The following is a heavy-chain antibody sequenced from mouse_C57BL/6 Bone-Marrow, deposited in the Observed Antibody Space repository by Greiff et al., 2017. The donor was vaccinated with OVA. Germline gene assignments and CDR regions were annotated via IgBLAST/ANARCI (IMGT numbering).Heavy chain of an antibody. D-gene: IGHD1-1*01. CDR2: ISSGGSYT. V-gene: IGHV5-6*01. CDR3: ARHGDYGSFFDY. Sequence: VQLKESGGDLVKPGGSLKLSCAASGFTFSSYGMSWVRQTPDKRLEWVATISSGGSYTYYPDSVKGRFTISRDNAKNTLNMQMCSLKYEDTAMYNCARHGDYGSFFDYWGQGTTLTVSS. CDR1: GFTFSSYG. J-gene: IGHJ2*01.